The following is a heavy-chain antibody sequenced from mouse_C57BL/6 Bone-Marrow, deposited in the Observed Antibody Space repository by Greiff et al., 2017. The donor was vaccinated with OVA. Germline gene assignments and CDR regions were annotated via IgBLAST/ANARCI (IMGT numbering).Heavy chain of an antibody. CDR1: GYTFTGYW. CDR2: ILPGSGST. J-gene: IGHJ1*03. CDR3: ARSRFDYYGSSYGYFDV. V-gene: IGHV1-9*01. D-gene: IGHD1-1*01. Sequence: VQGVESGAELMKPGASVKLSCKATGYTFTGYWIEWVKQRPGHGLEWIGEILPGSGSTNYNEKFKGKATFTADTSSNTAYMQLSSLTTEDSAIYYCARSRFDYYGSSYGYFDVWGTGTTVTVSS.